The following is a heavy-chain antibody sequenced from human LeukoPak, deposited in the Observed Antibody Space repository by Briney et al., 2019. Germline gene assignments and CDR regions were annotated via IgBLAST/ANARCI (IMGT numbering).Heavy chain of an antibody. CDR1: GGSISSYY. J-gene: IGHJ4*02. CDR3: ARRLYDYVWGTYRSYYFDY. Sequence: SETLSLTCTVSGGSISSYYWSWIRQTPGKGLEWIGEINHRGTNYNPSLKSRVTISVDTSKNQFSLNLNSVTAADTAVYFCARRLYDYVWGTYRSYYFDYWGQGSLVNVAS. V-gene: IGHV4-34*01. CDR2: INHRGT. D-gene: IGHD3-16*02.